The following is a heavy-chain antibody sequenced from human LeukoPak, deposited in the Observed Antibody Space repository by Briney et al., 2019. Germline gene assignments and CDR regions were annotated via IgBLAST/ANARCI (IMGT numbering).Heavy chain of an antibody. CDR1: GASIKSYY. Sequence: SETLSLTCAVSGASIKSYYWSWIRQPPGKGLEWIGYIYYSGSTYYNPSLKSRVTISVDTSKNQFSLKLSSVTAADTAVYYCARDYQGGYGDKTVDYWGQGTLVTVSS. D-gene: IGHD5-18*01. V-gene: IGHV4-59*12. CDR3: ARDYQGGYGDKTVDY. J-gene: IGHJ4*02. CDR2: IYYSGST.